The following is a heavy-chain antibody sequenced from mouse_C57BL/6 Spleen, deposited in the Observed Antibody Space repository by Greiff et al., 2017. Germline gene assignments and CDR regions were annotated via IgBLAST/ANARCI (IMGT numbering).Heavy chain of an antibody. CDR2: IYPSSGST. V-gene: IGHV1-55*01. J-gene: IGHJ4*01. CDR1: GYTFTSYW. Sequence: QVQLQQPGAELVKPGASVKMSCKASGYTFTSYWITWVKQRPGQGLEWIGDIYPSSGSTDYNEKFKSKATLTVDKSSSTAYMQLSSLTSEDSAVYFCTSEEGSSYCNDVDYGGQGTAVTVS. D-gene: IGHD1-1*01. CDR3: TSEEGSSYCNDVDY.